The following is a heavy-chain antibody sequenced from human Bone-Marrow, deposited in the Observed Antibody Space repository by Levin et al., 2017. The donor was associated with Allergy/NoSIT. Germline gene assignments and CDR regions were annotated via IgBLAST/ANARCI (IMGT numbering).Heavy chain of an antibody. CDR3: AKDASAFGDYVFDY. V-gene: IGHV3-30*18. J-gene: IGHJ4*02. D-gene: IGHD4-17*01. CDR2: ISSDGTNE. Sequence: SCAASGFTFGHYGMHWVRQAPGKGLEWVAVISSDGTNEAYADSVKGRFTISRDNSKNTLYLQMNSLRAEDTAVFYCAKDASAFGDYVFDYWGQGTLVTVSS. CDR1: GFTFGHYG.